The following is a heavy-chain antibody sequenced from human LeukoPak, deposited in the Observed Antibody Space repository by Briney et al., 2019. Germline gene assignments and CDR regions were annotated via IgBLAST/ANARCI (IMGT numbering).Heavy chain of an antibody. J-gene: IGHJ5*02. CDR2: IKQDGSEK. Sequence: GGSLRLSCAASGFTFSSYWMSWVRQAPVKGLEWVANIKQDGSEKYYVDSVKGRFTISRDNAKNSLYLQMNSLRAEDTAVYYCARDDCSSISCYHNWFGPWGQGTLVTVSS. CDR3: ARDDCSSISCYHNWFGP. V-gene: IGHV3-7*01. CDR1: GFTFSSYW. D-gene: IGHD2-2*01.